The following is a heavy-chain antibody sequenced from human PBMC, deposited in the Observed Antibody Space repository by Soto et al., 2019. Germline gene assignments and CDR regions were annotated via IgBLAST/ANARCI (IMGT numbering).Heavy chain of an antibody. D-gene: IGHD1-7*01. CDR1: GFNFDNYG. Sequence: GGSLRLSCQASGFNFDNYGMHWVRQAPGKGLEWVAVISYDGSNKYYADSVKGRFTISRDDSKNTLSLHLNTLKPGDTAVYHCAKDRVGGTFYTPLGFWGQGTLVTVSS. V-gene: IGHV3-30*18. J-gene: IGHJ4*02. CDR3: AKDRVGGTFYTPLGF. CDR2: ISYDGSNK.